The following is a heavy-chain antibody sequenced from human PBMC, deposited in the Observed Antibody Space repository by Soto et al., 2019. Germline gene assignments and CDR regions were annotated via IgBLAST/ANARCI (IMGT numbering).Heavy chain of an antibody. CDR1: GGSISSGGYY. Sequence: QVQLQESGPGLVKPSQTLSLTCTVSGGSISSGGYYWSWIRQHPGKGLEWIGYIYYSGRTNYNPSLKSQVTISVDTSKNQFSLKLNSVTAADTAVYYCARVFSDSSSFFDPWGQGTLVTVSS. CDR3: ARVFSDSSSFFDP. D-gene: IGHD6-13*01. V-gene: IGHV4-31*01. J-gene: IGHJ5*02. CDR2: IYYSGRT.